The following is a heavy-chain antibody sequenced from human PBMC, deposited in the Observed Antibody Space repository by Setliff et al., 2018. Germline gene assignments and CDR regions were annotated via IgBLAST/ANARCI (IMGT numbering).Heavy chain of an antibody. CDR3: VRDWASGDDH. CDR2: IHQDGSER. Sequence: PGGSLRLSCAASGFTFSRYWMSWVRQAPVNGLAWVANIHQDGSERHYVDSVKGRFTISRDNAKNSLFLQMNILEVEDTAVYYCVRDWASGDDHWGRGTLVTVSS. V-gene: IGHV3-7*01. D-gene: IGHD3-10*01. J-gene: IGHJ4*02. CDR1: GFTFSRYW.